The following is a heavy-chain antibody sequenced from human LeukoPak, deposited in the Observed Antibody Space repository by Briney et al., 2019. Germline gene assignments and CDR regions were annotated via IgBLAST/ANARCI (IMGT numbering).Heavy chain of an antibody. J-gene: IGHJ4*02. D-gene: IGHD3-22*01. CDR1: GFTVSSNY. CDR3: AKRGVVIRVILVGFHKEAYYFDS. Sequence: TGGSLRLSCAASGFTVSSNYMSWVRQAPGKGLEWVSVIYSGGSTYYADPVKGRFTISRNNPKNTLYLQMNSLRAEDTAVYFCAKRGVVIRVILVGFHKEAYYFDSWGQGALVTVSS. V-gene: IGHV3-53*01. CDR2: IYSGGST.